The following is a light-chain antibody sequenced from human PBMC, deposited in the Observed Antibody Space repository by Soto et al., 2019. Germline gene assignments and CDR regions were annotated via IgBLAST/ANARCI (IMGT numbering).Light chain of an antibody. V-gene: IGLV1-44*01. J-gene: IGLJ3*02. CDR3: AAWDDSLNARGV. CDR2: NNN. Sequence: QSVLTQPPSASGTPGQRVTISCSGSRSNIGNNAVSWYQQLPGTAPKLLIYNNNQRPSGVPDRFSGSKSGTSASLAISGLQSEDEADYYCAAWDDSLNARGVFGGATKVTVL. CDR1: RSNIGNNA.